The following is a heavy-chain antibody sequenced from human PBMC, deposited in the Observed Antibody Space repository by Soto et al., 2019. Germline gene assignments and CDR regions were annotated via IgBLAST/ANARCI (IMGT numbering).Heavy chain of an antibody. V-gene: IGHV3-23*01. D-gene: IGHD5-12*01. CDR3: TRPKNELRFYSYNGIDV. CDR1: GFTFSSYA. Sequence: PGGSLRLSCAASGFTFSSYAMSWVRQAPGKGLEWVSVISGSDGSTYYADSVKGRFTISRDNSKNTLYLQMNSLRAEDTAVYYCTRPKNELRFYSYNGIDVWGQGTTVTVSS. J-gene: IGHJ6*02. CDR2: ISGSDGST.